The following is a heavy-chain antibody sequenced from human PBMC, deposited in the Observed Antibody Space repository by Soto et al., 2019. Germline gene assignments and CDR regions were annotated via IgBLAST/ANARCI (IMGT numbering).Heavy chain of an antibody. V-gene: IGHV4-34*01. J-gene: IGHJ4*02. Sequence: PSETLSLTCAVYGGSFSGYYWSWIRQPPGKGLEWIGEINHSGSTNYNPSLKSRVTISVXXXKXXXXLKLXSXXAADTAVYYCATCDSSGYYFDYWSQGTLVT. CDR2: INHSGST. D-gene: IGHD3-22*01. CDR1: GGSFSGYY. CDR3: ATCDSSGYYFDY.